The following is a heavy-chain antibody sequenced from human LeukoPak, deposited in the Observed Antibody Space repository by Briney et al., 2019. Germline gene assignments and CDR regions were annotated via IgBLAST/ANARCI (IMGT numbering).Heavy chain of an antibody. CDR1: GGSISSYY. CDR2: IYYSGST. D-gene: IGHD3-16*02. CDR3: ARLVTGPDYYYGMDV. V-gene: IGHV4-59*08. J-gene: IGHJ6*02. Sequence: PSETLSLTCTVSGGSISSYYWSWIRQPPGKGLEWIGYIYYSGSTNYNPSLKSRVTISVDTSKNQFSLKLSSETAADTAVYYCARLVTGPDYYYGMDVWGQGTTVTVSS.